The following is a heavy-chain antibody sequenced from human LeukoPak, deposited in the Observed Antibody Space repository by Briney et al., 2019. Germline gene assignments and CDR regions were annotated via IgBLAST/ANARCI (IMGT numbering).Heavy chain of an antibody. CDR2: IYHSGST. Sequence: SGTLSLTCAVSGASISSDHWWSWVRPSPGKGLEWIGEIYHSGSTNYNPSLKSRVTISVDKSKNQFSLNLSSVTAADTAVYYCATEAGTGWSLGYWGQGTLVTVSS. D-gene: IGHD6-19*01. J-gene: IGHJ4*02. CDR1: GASISSDHW. V-gene: IGHV4-4*02. CDR3: ATEAGTGWSLGY.